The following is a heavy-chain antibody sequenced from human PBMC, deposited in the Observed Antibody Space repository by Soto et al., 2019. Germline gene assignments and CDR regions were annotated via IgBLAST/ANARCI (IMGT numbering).Heavy chain of an antibody. CDR3: ARGRGGWFINQLLNAFDI. J-gene: IGHJ3*02. V-gene: IGHV4-59*01. D-gene: IGHD2-2*01. CDR1: GGSNSSYY. Sequence: QVQLQESGPGLVKPSETLSLTCTVSGGSNSSYYWSWIRQPPGKELEWIGYIYYSGSTNYNPSLKSRVTISVDTSKNQFSLKLSSVTAADTAVYYCARGRGGWFINQLLNAFDIWGQGTMVTVSS. CDR2: IYYSGST.